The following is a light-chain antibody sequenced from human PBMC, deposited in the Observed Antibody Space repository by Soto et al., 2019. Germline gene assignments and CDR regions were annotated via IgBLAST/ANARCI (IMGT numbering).Light chain of an antibody. CDR1: SSDVGGYDY. CDR3: TSYSGSTTLGV. Sequence: QSVLTQPASVSGSPGQSITISCTGTSSDVGGYDYVSWYQQHPGNAPKLVIYDVTNRPSGVSTRFSGSKSGNTASLTISGLQAEDEGHYYCTSYSGSTTLGVFGTGTKVTVL. CDR2: DVT. V-gene: IGLV2-14*01. J-gene: IGLJ1*01.